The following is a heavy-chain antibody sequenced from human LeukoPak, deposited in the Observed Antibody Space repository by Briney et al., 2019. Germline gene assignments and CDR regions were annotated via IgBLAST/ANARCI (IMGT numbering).Heavy chain of an antibody. V-gene: IGHV4-39*01. CDR1: GGSISSSSYY. CDR2: IYYSGST. D-gene: IGHD3-22*01. CDR3: ARYLKDYDHYYYYGMDV. J-gene: IGHJ6*02. Sequence: SETLSLTCTVSGGSISSSSYYWGWIRQPPGKGLEWIGSIYYSGSTYYNPSLKSRVTISVDTSKNQFSLKLSSVTAADTAVYYCARYLKDYDHYYYYGMDVWGQGTTVTVSS.